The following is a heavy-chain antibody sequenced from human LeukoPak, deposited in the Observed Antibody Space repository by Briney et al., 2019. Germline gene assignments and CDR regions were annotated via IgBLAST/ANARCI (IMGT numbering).Heavy chain of an antibody. CDR1: GGTFSSYA. V-gene: IGHV1-69*04. D-gene: IGHD3-10*01. J-gene: IGHJ4*02. Sequence: EASVKVSCKASGGTFSSYAISWVRQAPGQGLEWMGRIIPILGIANYAQKLQGRVTMTTDTSTSTAYMELRSLRSDDTAVYYCARVAYGSGMCDYWGQGTLVTVSS. CDR3: ARVAYGSGMCDY. CDR2: IIPILGIA.